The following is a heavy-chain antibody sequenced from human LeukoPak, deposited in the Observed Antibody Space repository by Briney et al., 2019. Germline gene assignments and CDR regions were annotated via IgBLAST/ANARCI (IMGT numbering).Heavy chain of an antibody. V-gene: IGHV4-34*01. D-gene: IGHD3-10*01. CDR2: INHSGST. Sequence: SETLSLTCAVYGGSFNGYYWSWIRQPPGKGLEWIGEINHSGSTNYNPSLKSRVTISVDTSKNQFSLKLSSVTAADTAVYYCVLGENPFDIWGQGTMVTVSS. CDR3: VLGENPFDI. CDR1: GGSFNGYY. J-gene: IGHJ3*02.